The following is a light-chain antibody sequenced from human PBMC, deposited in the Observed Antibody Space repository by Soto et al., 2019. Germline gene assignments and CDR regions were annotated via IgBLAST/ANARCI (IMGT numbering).Light chain of an antibody. V-gene: IGKV4-1*01. CDR2: WAS. J-gene: IGKJ4*01. CDR3: RQYFGIPLT. Sequence: DIVMTQSPDSLAVSLGERATINCKSSRSLLHGSNNENFLAWYQQRPGQPPKLLFYWASTRQSGVPERFSGSGSETDFTLTISSLRAEDVAVYYCRQYFGIPLTFGGGTKVEIK. CDR1: RSLLHGSNNENF.